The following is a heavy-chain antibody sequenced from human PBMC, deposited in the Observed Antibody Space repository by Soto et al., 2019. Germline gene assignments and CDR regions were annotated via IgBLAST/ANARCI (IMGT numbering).Heavy chain of an antibody. D-gene: IGHD4-17*01. J-gene: IGHJ4*02. Sequence: QVQLVQSGAEEKKPGASVKVSCKASGYTFTSYAMHWVRQAPGQRLEWMGWINAGNGNTKYSQKFQGRVTITRDTSASTAYMELSNLRSEDTAVYYCARDPDYGDYGTSPADDYWGQGTLVTVSS. CDR2: INAGNGNT. CDR3: ARDPDYGDYGTSPADDY. CDR1: GYTFTSYA. V-gene: IGHV1-3*05.